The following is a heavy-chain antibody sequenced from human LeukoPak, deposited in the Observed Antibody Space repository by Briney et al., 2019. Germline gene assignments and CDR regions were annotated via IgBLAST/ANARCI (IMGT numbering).Heavy chain of an antibody. CDR3: AHLWVTTGESWFDP. J-gene: IGHJ5*02. CDR2: INPNSGGT. D-gene: IGHD4-11*01. Sequence: GASVKVSCKASGYTFTGYYMHWVRQAPGQGLEWMGWINPNSGGTNYAQKFQGRVTMTRDTSISTAYMELSRLRSDDTAVYYCAHLWVTTGESWFDPWGQGTLVTVSS. CDR1: GYTFTGYY. V-gene: IGHV1-2*02.